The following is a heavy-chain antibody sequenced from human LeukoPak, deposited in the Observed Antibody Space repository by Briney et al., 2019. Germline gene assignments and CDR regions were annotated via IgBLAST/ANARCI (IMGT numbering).Heavy chain of an antibody. Sequence: PGGSLRLSCAASGLIVSSNYMTWVRQAPGKGLEWVSVIYSGGSIYYADSVKGRFTISRDNSRNTLYLQMNSLRAEDTAVYYCARDLGSGSYWFDYYGMDVWGQGTTVTVSS. J-gene: IGHJ6*02. CDR3: ARDLGSGSYWFDYYGMDV. CDR1: GLIVSSNY. V-gene: IGHV3-53*01. CDR2: IYSGGSI. D-gene: IGHD1-26*01.